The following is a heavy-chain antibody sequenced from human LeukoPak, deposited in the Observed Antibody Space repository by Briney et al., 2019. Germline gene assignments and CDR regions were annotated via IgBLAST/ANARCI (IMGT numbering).Heavy chain of an antibody. CDR3: ARVGYDILTGLLHGMDV. D-gene: IGHD3-9*01. CDR2: IYHSGST. CDR1: GGSISSSSYY. Sequence: PSETLSLTCTVSGGSISSSSYYWGWIRQPPGKGLEWIGEIYHSGSTNYNPSLKSRVTISVDKSKNQFSLKLSSVTAADTAVYYCARVGYDILTGLLHGMDVWGQGTTVTVSS. V-gene: IGHV4-39*07. J-gene: IGHJ6*01.